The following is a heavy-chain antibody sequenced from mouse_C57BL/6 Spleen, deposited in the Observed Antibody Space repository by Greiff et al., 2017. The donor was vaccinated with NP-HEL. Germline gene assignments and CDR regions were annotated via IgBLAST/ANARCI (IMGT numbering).Heavy chain of an antibody. Sequence: EVKLMESGPVLVKPGASVKMSCKASGYTFTDYYMNWVKQSHGKSLEWIGVINPYNGGTSYNQKFKGKATLTVDKSSSTAYMELNSLTSEDSAVYYCARSGLRGAMDYWGQGTSVTVSS. CDR1: GYTFTDYY. D-gene: IGHD3-1*01. CDR3: ARSGLRGAMDY. V-gene: IGHV1-19*01. J-gene: IGHJ4*01. CDR2: INPYNGGT.